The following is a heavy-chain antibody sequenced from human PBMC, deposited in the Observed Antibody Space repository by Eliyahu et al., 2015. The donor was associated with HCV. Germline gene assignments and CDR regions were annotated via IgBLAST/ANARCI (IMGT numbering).Heavy chain of an antibody. CDR2: ISSSSSYI. CDR3: ASLHYCGGDCYSIDAFDI. CDR1: GFTFSSYS. V-gene: IGHV3-21*01. J-gene: IGHJ3*02. D-gene: IGHD2-21*02. Sequence: EVQLVESGGGLVKPGGSLRLSCAASGFTFSSYSMNWVRQAPGKGLEWVSSISSSSSYIYYADSVKGRFTISRDNAKNSLYLQMNTLRAEDTAVYYCASLHYCGGDCYSIDAFDIWGQGTMVTVSS.